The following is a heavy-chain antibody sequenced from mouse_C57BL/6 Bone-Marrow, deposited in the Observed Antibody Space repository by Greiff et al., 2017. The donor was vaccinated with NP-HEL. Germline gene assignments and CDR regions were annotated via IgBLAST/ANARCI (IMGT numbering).Heavy chain of an antibody. V-gene: IGHV1-67*01. CDR1: GYTFTDYA. Sequence: QVQLQQSGPELVRPGVSVKISCKGSGYTFTDYAMHWVKQSHAQSLEWIGFISPYYGATSYTQQFKDKATMTVDKSSTTAYLELARLTSEDSSGYYCARRDDFDYWGQGTTLTVSA. CDR2: ISPYYGAT. J-gene: IGHJ2*01. CDR3: ARRDDFDY.